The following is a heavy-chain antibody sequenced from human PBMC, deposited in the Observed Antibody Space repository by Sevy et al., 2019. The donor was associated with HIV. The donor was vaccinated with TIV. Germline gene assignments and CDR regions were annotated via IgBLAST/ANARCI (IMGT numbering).Heavy chain of an antibody. CDR1: GDSITRSSYY. J-gene: IGHJ4*02. V-gene: IGHV4-39*01. CDR3: AKTYSSSWYDQYFDY. CDR2: IFYSGNT. D-gene: IGHD6-13*01. Sequence: SETLSLTCTVSGDSITRSSYYWGWIRQPPGKGLEWIGNIFYSGNTYYNPSLKGRVTISVDTSKNQFSLKLTSVTAADTAVYYCAKTYSSSWYDQYFDYWGQGTLVTVSS.